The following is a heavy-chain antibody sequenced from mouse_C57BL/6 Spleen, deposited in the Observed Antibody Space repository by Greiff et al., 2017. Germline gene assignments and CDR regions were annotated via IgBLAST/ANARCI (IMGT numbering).Heavy chain of an antibody. CDR2: IDPEDGET. CDR3: ASPYGNYEAWFAY. CDR1: GFNIKDYY. Sequence: VQLQQSGAELVKPGASVKLSCTASGFNIKDYYMHWVKQRTEQGLEWIGRIDPEDGETKYAPKFPGKATITADTSSNTAYLQLSSLTSEDTAVYYCASPYGNYEAWFAYWGQGTLVTVSA. V-gene: IGHV14-2*01. J-gene: IGHJ3*01. D-gene: IGHD2-10*02.